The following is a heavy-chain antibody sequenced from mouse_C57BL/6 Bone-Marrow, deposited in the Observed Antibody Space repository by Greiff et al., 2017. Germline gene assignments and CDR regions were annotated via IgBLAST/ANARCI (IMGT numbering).Heavy chain of an antibody. CDR2: IDPENGDT. V-gene: IGHV14-4*01. Sequence: EVQLQQSGAELVRPGASVKLSCTASGFNIKDDYMHWVEQRPEQGLEWIGWIDPENGDTEYASKFRGKATLTADTSSNTAYLQLSSLTSEDAAVYYCTTGRFITTVVATNFDVWGTVTTVTVSS. J-gene: IGHJ1*03. D-gene: IGHD1-1*01. CDR1: GFNIKDDY. CDR3: TTGRFITTVVATNFDV.